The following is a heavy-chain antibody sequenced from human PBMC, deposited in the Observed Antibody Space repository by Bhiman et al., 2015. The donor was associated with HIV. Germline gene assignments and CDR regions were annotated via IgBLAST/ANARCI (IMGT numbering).Heavy chain of an antibody. CDR1: GFIFSSYS. D-gene: IGHD6-6*01. Sequence: EVQLVESGGGLVQPGGSLRLSCAASGFIFSSYSMNWVRQAPGKGLEWVSYISSSSYYIYYADSVKGRFTISRDNAKNSLYLQMNSLRAEDTAVYYCARGSSSSLSAERFDPWGQGTLVTVSS. CDR3: ARGSSSSLSAERFDP. J-gene: IGHJ5*02. CDR2: ISSSSYYI. V-gene: IGHV3-21*05.